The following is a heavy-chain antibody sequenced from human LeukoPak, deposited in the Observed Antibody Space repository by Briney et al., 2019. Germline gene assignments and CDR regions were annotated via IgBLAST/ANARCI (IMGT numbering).Heavy chain of an antibody. D-gene: IGHD5-12*01. CDR3: ARDQYSGYDLYYFDY. V-gene: IGHV3-30-3*01. CDR1: GFTFSSYA. J-gene: IGHJ4*02. CDR2: ISYDGSNK. Sequence: GGSLRLSCAASGFTFSSYAKHWVRQAPGKGLEWVAVISYDGSNKYYADSVKGRFTISRDNSKNTLYLQMSSLRAEDTAVYYCARDQYSGYDLYYFDYWGQGTLVTVSS.